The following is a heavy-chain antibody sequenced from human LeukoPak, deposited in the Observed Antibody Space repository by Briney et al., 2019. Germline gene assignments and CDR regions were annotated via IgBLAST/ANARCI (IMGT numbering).Heavy chain of an antibody. V-gene: IGHV1-8*01. CDR2: MNPNSGNT. J-gene: IGHJ5*02. CDR3: ARGRRRGRSAAIVNWFDP. CDR1: GYTFTSYD. D-gene: IGHD2-2*01. Sequence: ASVKVSCKASGYTFTSYDINWVRQATGQGLEWMGWMNPNSGNTGYAQKFQGRVTMTRNTSISTAYMELSSLRSEDTAVYYCARGRRRGRSAAIVNWFDPWGQGTLATVSS.